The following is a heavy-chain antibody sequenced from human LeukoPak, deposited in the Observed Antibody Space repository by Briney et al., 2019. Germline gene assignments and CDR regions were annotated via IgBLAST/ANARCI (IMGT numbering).Heavy chain of an antibody. J-gene: IGHJ3*02. Sequence: ASVKVSCKASGYTFTSYDINWVRQATGQGLERMGWMNPNSGNTGYAQKFQGRVTVTRNTSISTAYMELSSLRSEDTAVYYCARSSTRRNRDAFDIWGQGTMVTVSS. CDR1: GYTFTSYD. CDR2: MNPNSGNT. D-gene: IGHD2-2*01. V-gene: IGHV1-8*03. CDR3: ARSSTRRNRDAFDI.